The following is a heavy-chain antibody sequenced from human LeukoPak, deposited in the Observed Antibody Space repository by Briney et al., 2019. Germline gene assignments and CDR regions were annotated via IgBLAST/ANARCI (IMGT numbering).Heavy chain of an antibody. CDR3: ARARGWYQNFDY. J-gene: IGHJ4*02. D-gene: IGHD6-19*01. Sequence: GGSLRLSCAACGFTVSSNYMNWVRQAPGKGLEWVSVIYSGGSTYYADSVKDRFTISRDNSKNTLYLQMNSLRAEDTAVYYYARARGWYQNFDYWGQGTLVTVSS. V-gene: IGHV3-66*01. CDR1: GFTVSSNY. CDR2: IYSGGST.